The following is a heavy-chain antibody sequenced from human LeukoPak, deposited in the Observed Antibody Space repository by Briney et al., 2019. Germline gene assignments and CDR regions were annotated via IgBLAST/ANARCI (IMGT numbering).Heavy chain of an antibody. CDR3: ARDRWMVPLPDY. Sequence: SETLSLTCTVSGGSISSGSYYWSWIRQPAGQGLEWIVRIYTSGSTNYNPSLKSRVTISVDTSKNQFSLKLRSVTAADTAVYYCARDRWMVPLPDYWGQGTLVTVSS. CDR1: GGSISSGSYY. D-gene: IGHD3-10*01. J-gene: IGHJ4*02. V-gene: IGHV4-61*02. CDR2: IYTSGST.